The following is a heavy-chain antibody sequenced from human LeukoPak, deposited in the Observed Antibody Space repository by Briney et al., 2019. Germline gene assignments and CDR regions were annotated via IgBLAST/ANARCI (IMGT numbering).Heavy chain of an antibody. D-gene: IGHD4-17*01. CDR1: GFSLNTAGMC. V-gene: IGHV2-70*17. CDR3: ARIRWTTVTTRRYYMDV. J-gene: IGHJ6*03. CDR2: IDWDDDE. Sequence: SGPALVKPTQTLTLTCTFSGFSLNTAGMCVGWIRQPPGKALEWLARIDWDDDEFYSSSLKTRLTISKDTSKNQVALTVTNVGPVDTATYFCARIRWTTVTTRRYYMDVWGEGTPVTVSS.